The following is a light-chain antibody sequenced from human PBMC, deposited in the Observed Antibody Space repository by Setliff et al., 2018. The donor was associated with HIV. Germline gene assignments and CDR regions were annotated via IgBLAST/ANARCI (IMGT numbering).Light chain of an antibody. CDR3: AAWDDSLSVFV. J-gene: IGLJ1*01. CDR1: SSNIGSNT. CDR2: KNN. Sequence: QSVPTQPPPASGTPGQRVTISCSGSSSNIGSNTVNWYQQVPGTAPKLLIYKNNQRPSGVPDRFSGSKSGTSASLAISGLQSEDEADYYCAAWDDSLSVFVFGTGTKVTVL. V-gene: IGLV1-44*01.